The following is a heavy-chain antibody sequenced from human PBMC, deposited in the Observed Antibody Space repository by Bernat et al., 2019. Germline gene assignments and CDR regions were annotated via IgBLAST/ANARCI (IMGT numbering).Heavy chain of an antibody. D-gene: IGHD6-13*01. V-gene: IGHV3-23*01. CDR1: VFTFSSYA. J-gene: IGHJ4*02. CDR3: ARGLHSSWFRPRFDY. Sequence: EVQLLESGGGLVQPGGSLRLSCAASVFTFSSYAMSWVRQAPGQGLEWVSAISGSGGSTYYADTVKGRFTISRDNSKNTLYLQMNSLRAEDTAVYYCARGLHSSWFRPRFDYWGQGTLVTVSS. CDR2: ISGSGGST.